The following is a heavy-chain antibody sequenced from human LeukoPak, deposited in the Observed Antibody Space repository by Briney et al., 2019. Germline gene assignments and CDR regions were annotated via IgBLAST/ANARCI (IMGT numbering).Heavy chain of an antibody. CDR2: ISSSGITI. Sequence: GGALRPSCAAPGFTLSRYEMKWVRQAPGKGLGLGSYISSSGITIYYADSVKGRFTISRDNAKNSLYLQMNSLSAEDTAVYYCARVGPHYGGNSGAYWGQGTLVTVSS. CDR3: ARVGPHYGGNSGAY. CDR1: GFTLSRYE. V-gene: IGHV3-48*03. J-gene: IGHJ4*02. D-gene: IGHD4-23*01.